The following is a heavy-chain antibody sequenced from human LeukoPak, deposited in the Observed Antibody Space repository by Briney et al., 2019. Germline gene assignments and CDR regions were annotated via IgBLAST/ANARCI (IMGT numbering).Heavy chain of an antibody. CDR2: IYYSGST. J-gene: IGHJ3*02. CDR3: ARLVYDSSGYYYDAFDI. CDR1: GGSISSYY. V-gene: IGHV4-59*08. Sequence: PSETLSLTCTVSGGSISSYYWSWIRQPPGKGLEWIGYIYYSGSTNYNPSLESRVTISVDTSKNQFSLKLSSVTAADTAVYYCARLVYDSSGYYYDAFDIWGQGTMVTVSS. D-gene: IGHD3-22*01.